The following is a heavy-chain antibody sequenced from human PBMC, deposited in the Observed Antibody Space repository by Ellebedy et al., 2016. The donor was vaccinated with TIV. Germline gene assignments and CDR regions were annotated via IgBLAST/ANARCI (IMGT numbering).Heavy chain of an antibody. CDR2: FGVSGDTT. V-gene: IGHV3-23*01. D-gene: IGHD1-14*01. Sequence: PSETLSLTCAASGFTFSSYAMSWVRQAPGKGLEWVSGFGVSGDTTYYADSVKGRFTISRDNSKNTLYLQMTSLSAEDTAMYYCARGRSGTYIHHAFDCWGQGTLVTVSS. J-gene: IGHJ4*02. CDR3: ARGRSGTYIHHAFDC. CDR1: GFTFSSYA.